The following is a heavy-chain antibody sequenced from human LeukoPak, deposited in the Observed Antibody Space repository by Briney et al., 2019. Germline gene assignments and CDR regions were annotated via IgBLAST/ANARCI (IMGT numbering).Heavy chain of an antibody. V-gene: IGHV3-48*04. J-gene: IGHJ4*02. CDR3: ARGVGQTDY. CDR1: GFTFSDYS. CDR2: ITTTSRTI. Sequence: GGSLRLSCAASGFTFSDYSMSWVRQAPGKGLEWISYITTTSRTIYYADSVEGRFTISRDNAKNSLYLQMNSLRAEDTAVYYCARGVGQTDYWGQGTLVTVSS. D-gene: IGHD2-15*01.